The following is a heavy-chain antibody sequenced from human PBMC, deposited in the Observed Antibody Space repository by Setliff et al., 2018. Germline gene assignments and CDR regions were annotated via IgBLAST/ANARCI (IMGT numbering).Heavy chain of an antibody. CDR1: GDSFSDYY. J-gene: IGHJ5*02. CDR3: VRGFTIFGVVKLERWFDP. D-gene: IGHD3-3*01. V-gene: IGHV4-34*01. Sequence: AVYGDSFSDYYWSWIRQPPGKGLEWIEEINHRGSTNYSPSLKSRVTMSVDTSKNQFFLKLSSVTAADTAVYYCVRGFTIFGVVKLERWFDPWGQGTLVTVSS. CDR2: INHRGST.